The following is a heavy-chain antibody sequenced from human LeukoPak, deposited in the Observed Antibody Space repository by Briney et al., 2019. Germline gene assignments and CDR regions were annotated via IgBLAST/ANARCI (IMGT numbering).Heavy chain of an antibody. CDR1: GFTFSDYY. CDR3: ARDRWYYFDC. V-gene: IGHV3-11*04. J-gene: IGHJ4*02. Sequence: PGGSLRLSCAASGFTFSDYYMSWIRQAPGKGLERVSYISNSGDTIYYADSVKGRFTISRDNAKNSLYLQMNSLRAEDTAVYYCARDRWYYFDCWGQGTLVAVSS. D-gene: IGHD2-8*01. CDR2: ISNSGDTI.